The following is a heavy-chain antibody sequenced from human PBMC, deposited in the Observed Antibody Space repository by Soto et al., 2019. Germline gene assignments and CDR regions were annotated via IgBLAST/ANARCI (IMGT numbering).Heavy chain of an antibody. CDR1: GFTFSSYS. CDR3: ASGPSYYAILTGDY. V-gene: IGHV3-48*02. CDR2: ISSSSSTI. D-gene: IGHD3-9*01. Sequence: EVQLVESGGGLVQPGGSLGLSCAASGFTFSSYSMNWVRQAPGKGLEWVSYISSSSSTIYYADSVKGRFTISRDNAKNSLYLQMNSLRDEDTAVYYCASGPSYYAILTGDYWGQGTLVTVSS. J-gene: IGHJ4*02.